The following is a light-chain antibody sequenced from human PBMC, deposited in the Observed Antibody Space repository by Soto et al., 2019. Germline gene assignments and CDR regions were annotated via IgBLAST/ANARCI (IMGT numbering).Light chain of an antibody. CDR2: KAS. CDR1: QTISSW. Sequence: DIQMTQSPSTLSGSVGDRVTITCRASQTISSWLAWYQQKPGKAPKLLIYKASTLKSGVPSRFSGSGSGTECTLTISRLQPDDFETYYCQHYNSYSEAFGQGTKVELK. V-gene: IGKV1-5*03. J-gene: IGKJ1*01. CDR3: QHYNSYSEA.